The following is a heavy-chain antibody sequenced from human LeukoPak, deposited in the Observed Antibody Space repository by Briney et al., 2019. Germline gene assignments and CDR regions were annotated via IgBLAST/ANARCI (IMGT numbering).Heavy chain of an antibody. CDR3: ARGYYDSSGYYLDPLDY. CDR2: ISSSSYI. D-gene: IGHD3-22*01. J-gene: IGHJ4*02. Sequence: GGSLRLSCAASGFTFSSYEMNWVRQAPGKGLEWVSSISSSSYIYYADSVKGRFTISRDNAKNSLYLQMNSLRAEDTAVYYCARGYYDSSGYYLDPLDYWGQGTLVTVSS. CDR1: GFTFSSYE. V-gene: IGHV3-21*01.